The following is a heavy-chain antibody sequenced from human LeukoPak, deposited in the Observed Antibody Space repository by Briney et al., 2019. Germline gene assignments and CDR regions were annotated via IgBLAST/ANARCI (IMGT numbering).Heavy chain of an antibody. V-gene: IGHV3-48*01. J-gene: IGHJ6*03. CDR3: ARGFAEYCSTTSCPWDYYYVDV. CDR1: GFTFSSYS. CDR2: ISSSSSTI. Sequence: GGTLRLSCAASGFTFSSYSMNWLRQAPGKGLEWVSYISSSSSTIYYADSVKGRFTISRDNAKNSLYLQMNSLGAEDTAVYYCARGFAEYCSTTSCPWDYYYVDVWGKGTTVTVSS. D-gene: IGHD2-2*01.